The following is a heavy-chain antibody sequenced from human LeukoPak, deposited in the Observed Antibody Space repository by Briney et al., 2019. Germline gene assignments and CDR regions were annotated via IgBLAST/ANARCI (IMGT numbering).Heavy chain of an antibody. CDR3: ARERRGSRIAAAGKVWFDP. D-gene: IGHD6-13*01. CDR1: GYTFTGYY. J-gene: IGHJ5*02. V-gene: IGHV1-2*02. Sequence: ASVKVSCTASGYTFTGYYMHWVRQAPGQGLEWMGWINPNSGGTNYAQKFQGRVTMTGETSISTASMELSRLRSDDTAVYYCARERRGSRIAAAGKVWFDPWGQGTLVTVSS. CDR2: INPNSGGT.